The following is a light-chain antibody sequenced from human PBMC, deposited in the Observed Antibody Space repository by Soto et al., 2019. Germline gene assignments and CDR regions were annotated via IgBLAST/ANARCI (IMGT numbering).Light chain of an antibody. CDR2: DVG. J-gene: IGLJ1*01. V-gene: IGLV2-14*03. CDR1: SSDIGAYNY. CDR3: SSFSTSSTIYV. Sequence: QSALTQPASVSGSPGQSITISCTGTSSDIGAYNYVSWYQHHPGKAPKLMIYDVGNRPSGVSDRFSGSKSGNTASLTISGLQAEDEAHYYCSSFSTSSTIYVFGTGTKVTVL.